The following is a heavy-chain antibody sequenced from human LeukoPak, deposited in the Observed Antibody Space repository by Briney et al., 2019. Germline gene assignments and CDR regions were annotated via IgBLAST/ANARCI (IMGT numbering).Heavy chain of an antibody. V-gene: IGHV1-18*01. CDR2: ISAYNGNT. D-gene: IGHD4-11*01. Sequence: ASVKVSCKASGYTFTRYGISWVRQAPGQGLEWMGWISAYNGNTNYAQKLQGRVTMTTDTSTSTAYMELRSLRSDDTAVYYCARDKAVTTELTQYFQHWGQGTLVTVSS. CDR3: ARDKAVTTELTQYFQH. CDR1: GYTFTRYG. J-gene: IGHJ1*01.